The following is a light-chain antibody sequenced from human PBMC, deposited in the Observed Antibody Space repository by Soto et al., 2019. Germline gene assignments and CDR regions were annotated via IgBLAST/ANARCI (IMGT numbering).Light chain of an antibody. CDR1: QSVSGSY. J-gene: IGKJ5*01. CDR3: QQRSNWIT. V-gene: IGKV3-11*01. CDR2: GAS. Sequence: EIVLTQSPGTLSLSPGERAALSCRASQSVSGSYVAWYQQKPGQAPRLLIYGASNRATGIPARFSGSGSGTDFTLTISSLEPEDFAVYYCQQRSNWITFGQGTRLEI.